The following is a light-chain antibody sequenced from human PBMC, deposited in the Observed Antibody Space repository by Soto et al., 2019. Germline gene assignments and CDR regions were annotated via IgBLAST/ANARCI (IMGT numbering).Light chain of an antibody. J-gene: IGKJ1*01. CDR3: QQYNKWPLT. Sequence: EIVMSQSPATLSVSTGERATLSCRASQSVSSNLAWYQQKPGQAPRLLIFGASTRATGIPARFSGSGSGTKFTLTISSLQSEDFAVYYCQQYNKWPLTFGQGTKVDI. CDR2: GAS. V-gene: IGKV3-15*01. CDR1: QSVSSN.